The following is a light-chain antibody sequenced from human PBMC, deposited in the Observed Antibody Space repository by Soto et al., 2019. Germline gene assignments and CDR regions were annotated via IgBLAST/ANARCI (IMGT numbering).Light chain of an antibody. CDR1: QSVSSN. Sequence: EIVMTQSPATLSVSPGERATLSCRASQSVSSNLAWYQQKPGQAPRLLISGASSRAAGIPDRFSGSGSGTDFTLTISSLEPEDFAVYYCQQRSNWPTFGQGTRLEI. V-gene: IGKV3-11*01. CDR3: QQRSNWPT. CDR2: GAS. J-gene: IGKJ5*01.